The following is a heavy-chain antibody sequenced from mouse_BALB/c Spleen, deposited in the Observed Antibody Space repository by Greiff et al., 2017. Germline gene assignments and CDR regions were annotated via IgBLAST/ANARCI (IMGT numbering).Heavy chain of an antibody. CDR2: IDPANGNT. D-gene: IGHD2-3*01. V-gene: IGHV14-3*02. Sequence: VQLQQSGAELVKPGASVKLSCTASGFNIQDTYMHWVKQRPEQGLEWIGRIDPANGNTKYDPKFQGKATITADTSSNTAYLQLSSLTSEDTAVYYCAPYEGGFAYWGQGTLVTVSA. J-gene: IGHJ3*01. CDR1: GFNIQDTY. CDR3: APYEGGFAY.